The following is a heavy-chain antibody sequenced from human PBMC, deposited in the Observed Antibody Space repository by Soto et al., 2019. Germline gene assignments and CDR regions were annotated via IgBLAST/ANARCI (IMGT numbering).Heavy chain of an antibody. CDR3: ARYDSSGYYWPYYYYGMDV. Sequence: GGSLTLSCAASGFTFSTYSMNWVRQAPGKGLEWVSSISSSSSYIYYADSVKGRFTISRDNAKNSLYLQMNSLRAEDTAVYYCARYDSSGYYWPYYYYGMDVWGQGTTVTVSS. D-gene: IGHD3-22*01. J-gene: IGHJ6*02. CDR1: GFTFSTYS. V-gene: IGHV3-21*01. CDR2: ISSSSSYI.